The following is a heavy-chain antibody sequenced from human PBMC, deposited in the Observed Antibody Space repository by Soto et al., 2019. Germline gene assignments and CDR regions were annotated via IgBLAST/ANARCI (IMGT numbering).Heavy chain of an antibody. CDR1: GVSLTSGNW. CDR2: IFHDGTA. V-gene: IGHV4-4*02. J-gene: IGHJ4*02. D-gene: IGHD3-10*01. CDR3: ARLVYDTRLNYMYFDF. Sequence: SETLSLSCAVSGVSLTSGNWWTWVRQSPQRGLEYIGEIFHDGTANYYPSFERRVAMSVDTSRNQFSLKLTSVTAADTAVYFCARLVYDTRLNYMYFDFWGPGTLVTVSS.